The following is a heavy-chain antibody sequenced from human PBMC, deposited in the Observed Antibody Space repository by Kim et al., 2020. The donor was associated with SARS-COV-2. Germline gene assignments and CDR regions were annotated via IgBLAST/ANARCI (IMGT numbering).Heavy chain of an antibody. CDR3: AKVFPYGSGDMPNDFDY. Sequence: GGSLRLSCAASGFTFSSFAMTWVRQLPGKGLEWVSVINADGGLTFYADSVKGRFTISRDNSKNTLYLQLNSLRADVTAVYYCAKVFPYGSGDMPNDFDYWGQGTLVTVSS. CDR2: INADGGLT. J-gene: IGHJ4*02. V-gene: IGHV3-23*01. D-gene: IGHD3-10*01. CDR1: GFTFSSFA.